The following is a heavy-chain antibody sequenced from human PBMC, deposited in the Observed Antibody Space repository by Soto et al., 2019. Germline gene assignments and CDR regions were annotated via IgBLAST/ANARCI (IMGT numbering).Heavy chain of an antibody. J-gene: IGHJ4*02. V-gene: IGHV3-30-3*01. Sequence: QVQLVESGGGVVQPGRSLRLSCAASGFTFSSYAMHWVRQAPGKGLEWVAVISYDGSNKYYADSVKGRFNISRDNSNNTLYLQMNRLRAEDTAVYYCARDRGVRYSGIYGSNYFDYWGQRPLVTVSS. D-gene: IGHD1-26*01. CDR3: ARDRGVRYSGIYGSNYFDY. CDR1: GFTFSSYA. CDR2: ISYDGSNK.